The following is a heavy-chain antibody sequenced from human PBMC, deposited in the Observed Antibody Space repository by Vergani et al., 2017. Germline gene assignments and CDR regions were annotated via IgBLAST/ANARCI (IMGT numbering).Heavy chain of an antibody. CDR1: GGSISSSSYY. D-gene: IGHD3-22*01. J-gene: IGHJ4*02. CDR3: ANYDSSGSPDY. Sequence: QLQLQELGPGLVKPSETLSLTCTVSGGSISSSSYYWGWIRQPPGKGLEWIGRIYYSGSTYYNPSLKSRVTISVDTSKNQFSLKLSSVTAADTAVYYCANYDSSGSPDYWGQGTLVTVSS. CDR2: IYYSGST. V-gene: IGHV4-39*07.